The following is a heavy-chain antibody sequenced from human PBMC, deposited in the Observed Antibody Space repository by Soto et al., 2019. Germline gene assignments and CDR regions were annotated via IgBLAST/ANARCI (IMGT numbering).Heavy chain of an antibody. CDR2: IYYSGST. CDR1: GGSIISYY. J-gene: IGHJ5*02. D-gene: IGHD3-3*01. Sequence: SETLSLTCTISGGSIISYYWSWIRQPPGKGLEWIGYIYYSGSTNYNPSLKSRVTISVDTSKNQFSLKLSSVTAADTAVYYCARDGYDFWSGNNWFDPWGQGTLVTVSS. CDR3: ARDGYDFWSGNNWFDP. V-gene: IGHV4-59*01.